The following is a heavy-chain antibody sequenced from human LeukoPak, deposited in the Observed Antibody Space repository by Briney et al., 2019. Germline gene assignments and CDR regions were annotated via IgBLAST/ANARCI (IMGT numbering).Heavy chain of an antibody. Sequence: SETLSLTCTVSGASISSSYWSWIRQPPGKGLEWIGYIYYTGSTNYNPSLKSRVTISVDMSKNQFSLKLSPVTAADTAVYYCARRYYDFWSGIGYFDYWGQGTLVTVSS. CDR3: ARRYYDFWSGIGYFDY. CDR1: GASISSSY. J-gene: IGHJ4*02. V-gene: IGHV4-59*08. CDR2: IYYTGST. D-gene: IGHD3-3*01.